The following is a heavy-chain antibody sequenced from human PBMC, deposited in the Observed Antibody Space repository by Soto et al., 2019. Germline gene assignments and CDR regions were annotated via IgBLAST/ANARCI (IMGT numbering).Heavy chain of an antibody. CDR3: ARLGYCSSTSCLDLAFDI. CDR1: GGSISSSSYY. Sequence: PSETLSLTCTVSGGSISSSSYYWGWIRQPPGKGLEWIGSIYYSGSTYYNPSLKSRVTISVDTSKNQFSLKLSSVTAADTAVYYCARLGYCSSTSCLDLAFDIWGQGTMVTVSS. CDR2: IYYSGST. V-gene: IGHV4-39*01. J-gene: IGHJ3*02. D-gene: IGHD2-2*01.